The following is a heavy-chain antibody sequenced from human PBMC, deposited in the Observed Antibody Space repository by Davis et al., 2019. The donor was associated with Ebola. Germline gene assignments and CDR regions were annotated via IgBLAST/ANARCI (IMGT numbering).Heavy chain of an antibody. V-gene: IGHV4-59*01. Sequence: SETLSLTCTVSGGSISSYYWSWIRQPPGKGLEWIGYIYYSGSTNYNPSLKSRVTISVDTSKNQFSLKLSSVTAADTAVYYCARLPSFETARRYYYYYGMDVWGQGTTVTVSS. CDR1: GGSISSYY. D-gene: IGHD6-6*01. CDR2: IYYSGST. CDR3: ARLPSFETARRYYYYYGMDV. J-gene: IGHJ6*02.